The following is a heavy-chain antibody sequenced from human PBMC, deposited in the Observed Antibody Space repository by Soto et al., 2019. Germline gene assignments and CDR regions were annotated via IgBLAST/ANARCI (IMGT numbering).Heavy chain of an antibody. CDR3: SRTRRLHLNDDHGDYGASIEDY. CDR1: GYTFRMFG. CDR2: ICTYDGIT. V-gene: IGHV1-18*01. Sequence: QGRLVQSGAEVKKPGASVKDSCKASGYTFRMFGYTWVRQAPGLGLGWVVWICTYDGITAYGKDFQGRVSLSTDTTTSAAYMELRRLTSDGTAVYFWSRTRRLHLNDDHGDYGASIEDYWGQGTLLSVSS. D-gene: IGHD4-17*01. J-gene: IGHJ4*02.